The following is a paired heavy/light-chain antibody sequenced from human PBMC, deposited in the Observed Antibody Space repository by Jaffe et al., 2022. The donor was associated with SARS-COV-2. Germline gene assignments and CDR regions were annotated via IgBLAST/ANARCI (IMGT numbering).Heavy chain of an antibody. CDR3: ARDPLGFDY. D-gene: IGHD3-16*01. CDR1: GFSIGGFW. J-gene: IGHJ4*02. CDR2: IERDGSVK. V-gene: IGHV3-7*01. Sequence: EVQLVESGGGLVQPGGSLRLSCAASGFSIGGFWMTWVRQAPGKGLEWVANIERDGSVKQYMDSVKGRFIISRDNAKNELYLQMNNLRVEDTAVYYCARDPLGFDYWGQGTLVTVSS.
Light chain of an antibody. CDR1: SNNVGNQG. CDR2: RNN. J-gene: IGLJ3*02. CDR3: STWDISLRVWV. V-gene: IGLV10-54*01. Sequence: QAGLTQPPSVSKDLRQTATLTCTGNSNNVGNQGAAWLQQHQGHPPKLLSYRNNSRPSGISERLSASRSGDTASLTITALQPEDEADYYCSTWDISLRVWVFGGGTKLTVL.